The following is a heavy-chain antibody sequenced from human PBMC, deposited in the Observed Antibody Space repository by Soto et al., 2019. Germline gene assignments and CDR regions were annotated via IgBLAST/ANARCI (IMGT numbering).Heavy chain of an antibody. D-gene: IGHD5-12*01. J-gene: IGHJ6*02. CDR2: INAGNGNT. CDR1: GYTFTSYA. CDR3: AREEEYSGYDFSCMDV. V-gene: IGHV1-3*01. Sequence: ASVKVSCKASGYTFTSYAMHWVRQAPGQRLEWMGWINAGNGNTKYSQXXXXXXXXXXXTSXSTAYMELSSLRSEDTAVYYCAREEEYSGYDFSCMDVSGQGTTVTVSS.